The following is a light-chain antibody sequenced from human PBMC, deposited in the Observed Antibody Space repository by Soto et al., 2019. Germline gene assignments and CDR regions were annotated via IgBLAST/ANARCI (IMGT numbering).Light chain of an antibody. V-gene: IGKV3-20*01. CDR2: GIS. Sequence: EIVLTQSPGTLSLSPGERATLSCRASQSVSSSHTAWYQQKPGQAPRLLIYGISNRATGIPDRFSGSGSGTDFTLTISSLQPDDFATYYCQHYNSYSEAFGQGTKVELK. CDR1: QSVSSSH. CDR3: QHYNSYSEA. J-gene: IGKJ1*01.